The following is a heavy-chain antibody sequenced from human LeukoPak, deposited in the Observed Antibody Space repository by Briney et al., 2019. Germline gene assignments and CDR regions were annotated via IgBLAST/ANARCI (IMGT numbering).Heavy chain of an antibody. D-gene: IGHD2-2*01. V-gene: IGHV3-30*01. CDR2: ISYDGSNK. Sequence: GGSLRLSCAASGFTFSSYAMHWVRQAPGKGLEWVAVISYDGSNKYYADSVKGRFTVSRDNSKNTLYLQMNSLRAEDTAVYYCARDYIVVVPAVYYYMDVWGKGTTVTVSS. CDR3: ARDYIVVVPAVYYYMDV. J-gene: IGHJ6*03. CDR1: GFTFSSYA.